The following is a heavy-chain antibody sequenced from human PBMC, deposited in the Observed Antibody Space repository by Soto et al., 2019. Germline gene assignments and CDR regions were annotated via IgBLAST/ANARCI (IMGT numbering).Heavy chain of an antibody. CDR1: GGSIISGGDY. Sequence: SETLSLTCTLSGGSIISGGDYWTWIRQHPGKRLEWIGEINHSGSTNCNPSLKSRVTISVDTSKNQFSLKLSSVTAADTAVYYCARDRHILTGYYTLRPEYNWFDPWGQGTLVTVSS. CDR2: INHSGST. V-gene: IGHV4-39*07. D-gene: IGHD3-9*01. CDR3: ARDRHILTGYYTLRPEYNWFDP. J-gene: IGHJ5*02.